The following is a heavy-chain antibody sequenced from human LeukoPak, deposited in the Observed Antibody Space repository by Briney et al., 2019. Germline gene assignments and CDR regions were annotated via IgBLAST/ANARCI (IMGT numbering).Heavy chain of an antibody. CDR2: IKQDGSEK. D-gene: IGHD3-22*01. V-gene: IGHV3-7*01. J-gene: IGHJ4*02. CDR1: GFTFSSYG. CDR3: ARDYYDSSGYYYVRGHEMGY. Sequence: PGGSLRLSCAASGFTFSSYGMTWVRQAPGKGLEWVANIKQDGSEKYYVDSVKGRFTISRDNAKNSLYLQMNSLRAEDTAVYYCARDYYDSSGYYYVRGHEMGYWGQGTLVTVSS.